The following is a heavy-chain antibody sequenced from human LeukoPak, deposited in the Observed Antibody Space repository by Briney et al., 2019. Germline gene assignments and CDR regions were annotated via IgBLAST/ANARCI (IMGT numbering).Heavy chain of an antibody. Sequence: GASVKVSCKASGYTFTSYDINWVRQATGQGLEWMGWMNPNSGNTGYAQKFQGRVTMTRNTSISTAYMELSSLRSEDTAVYYCARGNRYILTGYYHDAFDIWGQGTMVTVSS. V-gene: IGHV1-8*01. J-gene: IGHJ3*02. CDR2: MNPNSGNT. CDR1: GYTFTSYD. CDR3: ARGNRYILTGYYHDAFDI. D-gene: IGHD3-9*01.